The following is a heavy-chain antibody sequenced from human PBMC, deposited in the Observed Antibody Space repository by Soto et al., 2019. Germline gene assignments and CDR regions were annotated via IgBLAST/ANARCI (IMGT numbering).Heavy chain of an antibody. Sequence: GGSLRLSCAASGFTFSNYWMSWVRQAPGKGLEWVANIKQDGSEKYYVDSVKGRFTISRDNAKNSLYLQMNSLRAEDTAVYYCARGGVYSGSYSLSISGMDVWGQGTTVTVSS. CDR2: IKQDGSEK. V-gene: IGHV3-7*03. D-gene: IGHD1-26*01. J-gene: IGHJ6*02. CDR3: ARGGVYSGSYSLSISGMDV. CDR1: GFTFSNYW.